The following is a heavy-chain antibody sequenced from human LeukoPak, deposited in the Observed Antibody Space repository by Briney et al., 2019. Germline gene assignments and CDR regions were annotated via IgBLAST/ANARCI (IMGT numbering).Heavy chain of an antibody. CDR1: GDSFSSSSYY. J-gene: IGHJ6*03. V-gene: IGHV4-39*01. CDR3: ATLSIVGATSSYYMDV. D-gene: IGHD1-26*01. CDR2: INYSGTT. Sequence: SETLSLTCSVSGDSFSSSSYYWGWLRQPPGKGLEWIGSINYSGTTYYNPSLKSRVTIPVDTSKNQFSLRLSSVTVADTAVYYCATLSIVGATSSYYMDVWGKGTTVTVSS.